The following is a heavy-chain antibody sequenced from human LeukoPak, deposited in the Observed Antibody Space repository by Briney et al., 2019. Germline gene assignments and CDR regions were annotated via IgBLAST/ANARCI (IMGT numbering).Heavy chain of an antibody. CDR1: GGSISSYY. Sequence: SETLSLTCTVSGGSISSYYWSWIRQPAGKGLEWIGRIYTSGSTNYNPSLKSRVTMSVDTSKNQFSLKLSSVTAADTAVYYCAGNSILTGYYLFDYWGQGTLVTVSS. V-gene: IGHV4-4*07. J-gene: IGHJ4*02. CDR2: IYTSGST. CDR3: AGNSILTGYYLFDY. D-gene: IGHD3-9*01.